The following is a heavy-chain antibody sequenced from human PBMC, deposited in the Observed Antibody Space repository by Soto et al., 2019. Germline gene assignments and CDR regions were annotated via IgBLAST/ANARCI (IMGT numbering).Heavy chain of an antibody. Sequence: WVSLRLSCAASGITLISYAMICLRHSPCKGPEWVSGISASGGSTSYADSVKGRFTISRDNSKNTLYLQMNSLRADDTAVYHCAKGQNSGTYRFYFDYWGQGALVTVSS. CDR2: ISASGGST. V-gene: IGHV3-23*01. CDR3: AKGQNSGTYRFYFDY. J-gene: IGHJ4*02. D-gene: IGHD1-26*01. CDR1: GITLISYA.